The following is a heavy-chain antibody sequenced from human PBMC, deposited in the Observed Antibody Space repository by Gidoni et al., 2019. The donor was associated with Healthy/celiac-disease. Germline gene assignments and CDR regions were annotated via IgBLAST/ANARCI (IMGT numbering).Heavy chain of an antibody. J-gene: IGHJ6*02. CDR3: ARDSERDYVWGSYRPPQVLDV. D-gene: IGHD3-16*02. CDR1: GFPFSRYS. CDR2: ISTSSSYI. V-gene: IGHV3-21*01. Sequence: EVQLVESGGGLVKPGGSLRLSCAASGFPFSRYSITWVRQAPGKGLEWVSSISTSSSYIYYTDSVKGRFTISRDNAKNSLYLQVNSLRAEDTAVYYCARDSERDYVWGSYRPPQVLDVWGQGTTVTVSS.